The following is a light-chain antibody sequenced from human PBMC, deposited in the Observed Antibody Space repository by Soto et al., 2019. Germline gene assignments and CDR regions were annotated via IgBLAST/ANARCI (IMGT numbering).Light chain of an antibody. Sequence: SYELTQPPSVSVSPGQTASITCSGDKLGDKYACWYQQKPGQSPVLVIYEDNKRPSGIPERFSGSNSGNTATLTISGTQAMDEADYYCQAWDSSTAGGVFGGGTKLTVL. CDR2: EDN. V-gene: IGLV3-1*01. CDR3: QAWDSSTAGGV. CDR1: KLGDKY. J-gene: IGLJ3*02.